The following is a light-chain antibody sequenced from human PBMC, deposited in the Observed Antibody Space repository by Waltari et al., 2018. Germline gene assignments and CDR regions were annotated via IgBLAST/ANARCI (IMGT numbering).Light chain of an antibody. Sequence: TWRASQSISSWLAWYQQKPGKAPNLLVYKASNLESGVPSRISGSGSGTEFTLTISSLQPDDFATYNCQQYDSYPLTFGGGTKVEIK. CDR1: QSISSW. J-gene: IGKJ4*01. V-gene: IGKV1-5*03. CDR2: KAS. CDR3: QQYDSYPLT.